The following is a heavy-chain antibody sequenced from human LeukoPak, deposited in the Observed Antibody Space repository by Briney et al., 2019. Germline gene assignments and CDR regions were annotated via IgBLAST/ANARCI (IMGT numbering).Heavy chain of an antibody. V-gene: IGHV4-38-2*02. J-gene: IGHJ3*02. D-gene: IGHD2-2*01. Sequence: PSETLSLTCAVSGYSISSGYYWGWIRQPPGKGLEWIGSIYHSGSTYYNPSLKSRVTISVDTSKNQFSLKLSSVTAADTVVYYCSRERDCSSTSRYDHYAFDILCQGTMVTVSS. CDR1: GYSISSGYY. CDR3: SRERDCSSTSRYDHYAFDI. CDR2: IYHSGST.